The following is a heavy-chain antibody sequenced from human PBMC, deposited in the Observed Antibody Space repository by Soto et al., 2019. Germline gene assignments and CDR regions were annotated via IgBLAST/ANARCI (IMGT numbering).Heavy chain of an antibody. CDR2: IYYSGST. CDR3: ASMGYYYGSGSYRYYYYGMDV. J-gene: IGHJ6*02. Sequence: SETLSLTCTVSCGSISSSSYYWGWIRQPPGKGLEWIGSIYYSGSTYYNPSLKSRVTISVDTSKNQFSLKLSSVTAADTAVYYCASMGYYYGSGSYRYYYYGMDVWGQGTTVTVSS. V-gene: IGHV4-39*01. D-gene: IGHD3-10*01. CDR1: CGSISSSSYY.